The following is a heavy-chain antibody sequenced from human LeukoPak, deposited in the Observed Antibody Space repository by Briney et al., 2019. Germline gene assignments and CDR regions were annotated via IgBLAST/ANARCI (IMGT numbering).Heavy chain of an antibody. V-gene: IGHV1-18*01. D-gene: IGHD2-2*01. CDR3: ARDLVVVVPAAILDY. CDR2: ISAYNGNT. J-gene: IGHJ4*02. Sequence: EASVKVSCKASGYTFTSYGISWVRQAPGQGLEWMGWISAYNGNTNYAQKLQGRVTMTTDTSTSTAYMELRSLRSDDTAVYYCARDLVVVVPAAILDYWGQGTLVTVSS. CDR1: GYTFTSYG.